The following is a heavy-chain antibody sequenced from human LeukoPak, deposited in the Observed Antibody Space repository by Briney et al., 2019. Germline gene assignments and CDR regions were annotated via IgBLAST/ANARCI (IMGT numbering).Heavy chain of an antibody. CDR3: ARGPSITGTTPYYYYMDV. CDR1: GFTFSSYG. J-gene: IGHJ6*03. Sequence: GGSLRLSCAASGFTFSSYGMHWVRQAPGKGLEWVAVIWYDGSNEYYADSVKGRFTISRDNSKNTLYLQMNSLRAEDTAVYYCARGPSITGTTPYYYYMDVWGKGTTVTVSS. V-gene: IGHV3-33*01. D-gene: IGHD1-7*01. CDR2: IWYDGSNE.